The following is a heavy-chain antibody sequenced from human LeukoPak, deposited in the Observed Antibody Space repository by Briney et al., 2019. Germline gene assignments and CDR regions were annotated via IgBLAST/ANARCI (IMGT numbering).Heavy chain of an antibody. CDR2: IIPIFGTA. J-gene: IGHJ6*03. V-gene: IGHV1-69*05. Sequence: ASVKVSCKASGGTFSSYAISWVRQAPGQGLEWMGGIIPIFGTANYAQKFQGRVTITTDESTSTAYMELSSLRSEDTAVYYRARGVAARRDYYYYMDVWGKGTTVTVSS. CDR1: GGTFSSYA. D-gene: IGHD2-15*01. CDR3: ARGVAARRDYYYYMDV.